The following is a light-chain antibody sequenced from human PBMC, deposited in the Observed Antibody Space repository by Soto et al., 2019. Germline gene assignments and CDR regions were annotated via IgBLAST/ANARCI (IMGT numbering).Light chain of an antibody. CDR2: EFS. V-gene: IGLV2-14*01. Sequence: QSALTQPASVSGSPGQSITISCSGISSDVDTYNYVSWYQHHPGKAPKLMIYEFSNRPSGVSDRFSGSKSGNTASLTISGLQAEDDAVYYCSSYTSRSPVVVFGGETKLTVL. CDR1: SSDVDTYNY. CDR3: SSYTSRSPVVV. J-gene: IGLJ2*01.